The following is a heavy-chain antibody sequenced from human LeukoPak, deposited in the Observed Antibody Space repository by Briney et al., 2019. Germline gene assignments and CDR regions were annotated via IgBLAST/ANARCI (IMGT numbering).Heavy chain of an antibody. V-gene: IGHV4-59*01. CDR1: GDAISTYY. Sequence: ETLSLTCTVSGDAISTYYWSWIRQPPGKGLEWIGYVYHTGTTKYNPSLKSRVTITVDTTRNQFSLNLSSVTAADTAVYYCARSFGPGLAAAGPSLYWGQGTLVTVSS. CDR3: ARSFGPGLAAAGPSLY. J-gene: IGHJ4*02. D-gene: IGHD6-13*01. CDR2: VYHTGTT.